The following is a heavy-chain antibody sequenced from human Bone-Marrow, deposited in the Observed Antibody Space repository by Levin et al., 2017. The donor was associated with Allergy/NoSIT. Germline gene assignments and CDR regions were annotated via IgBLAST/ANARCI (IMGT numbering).Heavy chain of an antibody. Sequence: ASVKVSCKASGYTFTSYAMNWVRQAPGQGLEWMGWINPNTGNPTYSQGFPGRFVFSLDTSFSPAYLQISSLKAEDTAVYYCARDWFAGAVAGTSWYYDYYMDVWGKGTTVTVSS. J-gene: IGHJ6*03. V-gene: IGHV7-4-1*02. D-gene: IGHD6-19*01. CDR3: ARDWFAGAVAGTSWYYDYYMDV. CDR2: INPNTGNP. CDR1: GYTFTSYA.